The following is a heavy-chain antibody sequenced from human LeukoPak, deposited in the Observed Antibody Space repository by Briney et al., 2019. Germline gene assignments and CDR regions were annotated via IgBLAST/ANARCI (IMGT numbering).Heavy chain of an antibody. V-gene: IGHV1-18*01. CDR2: ISAYNGNT. Sequence: ASVKVSCKASGYTFTSYGISWVRQAPGQGLEWMGWISAYNGNTNYAQKLQGRVTMTTDTSTSTAYTELRSLRSDDTAVYYCARHCSSTSCPFDIWGQGTMVTVSS. CDR3: ARHCSSTSCPFDI. J-gene: IGHJ3*02. D-gene: IGHD2-2*01. CDR1: GYTFTSYG.